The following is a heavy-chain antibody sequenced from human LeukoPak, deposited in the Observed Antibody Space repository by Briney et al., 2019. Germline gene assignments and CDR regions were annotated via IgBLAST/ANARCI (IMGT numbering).Heavy chain of an antibody. CDR1: GFTFSSYW. Sequence: GSLRLSCAASGFTFSSYWMHWVRQAPGEGLVWVSRINSDGYSLGYADSVKGRFTISRDNAKNTLHLQMNSLRAEDTALYFCAKDVRPYYYTMDVWGQGTTVTVSS. V-gene: IGHV3-74*01. CDR2: INSDGYSL. CDR3: AKDVRPYYYTMDV. J-gene: IGHJ6*02.